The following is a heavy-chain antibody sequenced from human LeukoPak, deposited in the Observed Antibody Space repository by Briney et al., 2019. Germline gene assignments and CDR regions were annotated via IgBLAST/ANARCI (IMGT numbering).Heavy chain of an antibody. CDR1: GFTFSSYS. CDR2: ISSSSSYI. CDR3: ARDLVVERWLQPKAPSFDY. V-gene: IGHV3-21*01. J-gene: IGHJ4*02. Sequence: PGGSLRLSCAASGFTFSSYSMNWVRQAPGKGLEWVSSISSSSSYIYYADSVKGRFTISRDNAKNSLYLQMNSLRAEDTAVYYCARDLVVERWLQPKAPSFDYWGQGTLVTVSS. D-gene: IGHD5-24*01.